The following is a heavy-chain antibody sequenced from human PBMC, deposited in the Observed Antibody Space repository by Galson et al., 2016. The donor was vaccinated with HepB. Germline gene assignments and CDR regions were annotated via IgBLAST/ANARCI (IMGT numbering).Heavy chain of an antibody. V-gene: IGHV3-48*04. J-gene: IGHJ2*01. Sequence: WLRQGPGKGLEWVSYISSSIRTIYYADSVKGRFTISRDNAKNSLSLQMNNLRPEDTAVYYCARDDFGDYDWYFDLWGRGTLVTVSS. CDR3: ARDDFGDYDWYFDL. CDR2: ISSSIRTI. D-gene: IGHD4-17*01.